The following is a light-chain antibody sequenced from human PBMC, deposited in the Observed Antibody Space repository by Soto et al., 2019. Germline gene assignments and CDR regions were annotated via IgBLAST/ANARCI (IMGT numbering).Light chain of an antibody. V-gene: IGKV3-20*01. CDR1: QSVSSSY. CDR3: QRYDSSLYT. Sequence: EIVLTQSPGTLSLSPGERVTLSCRASQSVSSSYLAWYQQKPGQAPRLLIYGASTRATGIPDRFSGSGSGTAFSLTISRLEPEDFAVYYCQRYDSSLYTFGQGTKLEIK. CDR2: GAS. J-gene: IGKJ2*01.